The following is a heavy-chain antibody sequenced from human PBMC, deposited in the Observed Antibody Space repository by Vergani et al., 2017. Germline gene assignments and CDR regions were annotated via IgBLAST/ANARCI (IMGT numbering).Heavy chain of an antibody. V-gene: IGHV1-69*01. CDR1: GCTFSSYA. Sequence: QVQLVQSGAEVKKPGSSVKVSCKASGCTFSSYAISWVRQAPGQGLEWMGGIIPIFGTANYAQKFQGRVTITADESTSTAYMELSSLRSEDTAVYYCASPSVLPAATQLANYYYYSYMDVWGKGTTVTVSS. CDR3: ASPSVLPAATQLANYYYYSYMDV. J-gene: IGHJ6*03. CDR2: IIPIFGTA. D-gene: IGHD2-2*01.